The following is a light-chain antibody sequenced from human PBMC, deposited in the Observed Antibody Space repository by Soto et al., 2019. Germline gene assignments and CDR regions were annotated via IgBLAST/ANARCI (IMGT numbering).Light chain of an antibody. V-gene: IGLV2-14*01. J-gene: IGLJ1*01. Sequence: QSALTQPASVSGSPGQSITISCSGTSSEVGSYNFVSWYQQHPGKAPKLMIYEVSKRPSGVSNRFSGSKSGNTASLTISGLQAEDEADYYCSSYTTTNTLYVFGTGTKLTVL. CDR1: SSEVGSYNF. CDR3: SSYTTTNTLYV. CDR2: EVS.